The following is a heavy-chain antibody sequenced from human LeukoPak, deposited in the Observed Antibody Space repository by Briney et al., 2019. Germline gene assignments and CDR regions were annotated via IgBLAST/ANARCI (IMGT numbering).Heavy chain of an antibody. V-gene: IGHV1-18*01. D-gene: IGHD2-8*01. J-gene: IGHJ4*02. Sequence: ASVKVSCKASGYTFTSYGISWVRQAPGQGLEWMGWISAYNGNTNYAQKLQGRVTMTTDTSTSTAYMELRSLRPDDTAVYYCARAEDCTNSVCYYGHFDYWGQGTLVTVSS. CDR1: GYTFTSYG. CDR3: ARAEDCTNSVCYYGHFDY. CDR2: ISAYNGNT.